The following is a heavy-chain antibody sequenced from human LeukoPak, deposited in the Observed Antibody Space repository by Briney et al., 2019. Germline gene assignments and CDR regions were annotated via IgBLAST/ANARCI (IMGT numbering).Heavy chain of an antibody. CDR2: IYYSGST. Sequence: SSQTLSLTCDVSGGSISSGLYSWSWIRQPLGKGLEWIGYIYYSGSTYYNPSLKSRVTISVDTSKNQFSLKLSSVTAADTAVYYCARRGSGRINWFDPWGQGTLVTVSS. D-gene: IGHD2-21*01. J-gene: IGHJ5*02. CDR1: GGSISSGLYS. CDR3: ARRGSGRINWFDP. V-gene: IGHV4-31*11.